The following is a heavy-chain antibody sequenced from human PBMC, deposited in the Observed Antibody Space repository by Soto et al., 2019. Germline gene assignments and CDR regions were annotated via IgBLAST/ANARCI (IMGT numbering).Heavy chain of an antibody. CDR2: ISGHGGDNT. J-gene: IGHJ4*02. CDR1: GFTFSSYA. D-gene: IGHD3-3*01. V-gene: IGHV3-23*01. Sequence: EVLLLESGGGLVQPGGSLRLSCAASGFTFSSYAMSWVRQAPGKGLEWVSLISGHGGDNTYYAESVKGRFTISRDSYKNTLDLHMNSLRADDTAVYYCAKRQSGYYCEYWGQGTLVTVSS. CDR3: AKRQSGYYCEY.